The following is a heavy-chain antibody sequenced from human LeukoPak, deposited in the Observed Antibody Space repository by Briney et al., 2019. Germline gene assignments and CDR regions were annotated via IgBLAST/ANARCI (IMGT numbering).Heavy chain of an antibody. CDR2: IRYDGSNK. CDR1: GFTFSSYG. J-gene: IGHJ4*02. CDR3: AKGPLSWIRLPLDY. V-gene: IGHV3-30*02. D-gene: IGHD5-12*01. Sequence: GGSLRLSCAASGFTFSSYGMHWVRQAPGKGLQWVAFIRYDGSNKYYADSVKGRFTISRDNSKNTLYLQMNSLRAEDTAVYYCAKGPLSWIRLPLDYWGEGTLVTVSS.